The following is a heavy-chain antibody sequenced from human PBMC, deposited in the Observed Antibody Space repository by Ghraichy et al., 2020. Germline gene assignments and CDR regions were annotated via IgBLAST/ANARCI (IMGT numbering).Heavy chain of an antibody. V-gene: IGHV3-48*02. Sequence: GGSLRLSCAASGFTFSSYSMNWVRQAPGKGLEWVSYISSSSSTIYSADSVKGRFTISRDNAKNSLYLQMNSLRDEDTAVYYCARDDGRDGYNSPEFDYWGQGTLVTVSS. CDR2: ISSSSSTI. D-gene: IGHD5-24*01. CDR3: ARDDGRDGYNSPEFDY. CDR1: GFTFSSYS. J-gene: IGHJ4*02.